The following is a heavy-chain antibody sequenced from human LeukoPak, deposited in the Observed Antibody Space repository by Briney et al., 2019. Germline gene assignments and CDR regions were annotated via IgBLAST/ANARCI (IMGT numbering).Heavy chain of an antibody. J-gene: IGHJ4*02. CDR3: ARGPLDSGYTYFDF. V-gene: IGHV4-59*01. CDR2: TYYSGNS. D-gene: IGHD5-12*01. CDR1: GGSINNYY. Sequence: SETLSLTCTVSGGSINNYYWSWIRQPPGKGLEWIGYTYYSGNSNYNPSLKSRVTILVDTSKTQFSLRLTSVTAADTAVYYCARGPLDSGYTYFDFWGQGTLVTASS.